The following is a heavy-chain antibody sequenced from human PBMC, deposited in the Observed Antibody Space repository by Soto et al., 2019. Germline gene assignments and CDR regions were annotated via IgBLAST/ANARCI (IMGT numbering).Heavy chain of an antibody. CDR3: TTEYYYDSSGYYYVGY. CDR1: GFTISNAW. J-gene: IGHJ4*02. D-gene: IGHD3-22*01. CDR2: IKSKTDGGTT. V-gene: IGHV3-15*01. Sequence: PGGSLRLSCAASGFTISNAWMSWVRQAPGKGLEWVGRIKSKTDGGTTDYAAPVKGRFTISRDDSKNTLYLQMSSLKTEDTAVYYCTTEYYYDSSGYYYVGYWGQGTLVTVPQ.